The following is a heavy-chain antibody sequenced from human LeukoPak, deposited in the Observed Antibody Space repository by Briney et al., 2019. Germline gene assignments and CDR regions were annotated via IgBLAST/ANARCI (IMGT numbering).Heavy chain of an antibody. CDR1: GFTFSSHW. CDR3: ARPVGTTVSVDY. CDR2: ISPDGSTT. J-gene: IGHJ4*02. D-gene: IGHD1-26*01. V-gene: IGHV3-74*01. Sequence: GGSLRLSCAASGFTFSSHWMHWVRQAPGKGLVWASVISPDGSTTTYAEPVKGRFTISRANAKNTLYLQMNSLRAEDTAVYYCARPVGTTVSVDYWGQGTLVTVSS.